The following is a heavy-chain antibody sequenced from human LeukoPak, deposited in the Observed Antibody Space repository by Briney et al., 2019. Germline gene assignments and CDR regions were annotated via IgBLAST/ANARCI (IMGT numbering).Heavy chain of an antibody. J-gene: IGHJ3*02. CDR1: GGSINSGNYY. CDR2: IHDNGGT. CDR3: ARDDSNFDI. Sequence: SETLSLTCTVSGGSINSGNYYWSWIRQPPGKRLEWIGYIHDNGGTNYNPSLKSRVTISVDTSKNQFSLKLSSVTAADTAVYYCARDDSNFDIWGQGTMVTVSS. D-gene: IGHD2-15*01. V-gene: IGHV4-61*01.